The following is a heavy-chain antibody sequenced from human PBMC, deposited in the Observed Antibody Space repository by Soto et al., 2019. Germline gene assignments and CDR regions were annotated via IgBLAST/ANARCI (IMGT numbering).Heavy chain of an antibody. CDR2: IYHSWST. J-gene: IGHJ4*02. D-gene: IGHD4-4*01. CDR1: VGSISSGCYS. Sequence: PSETLSFTCAVSVGSISSGCYSWSWILHPPGKGLEWIGYIYHSWSTYYNPSLKSRVTISVDRYKNQFSLKLSSVTAADTAVSYCARYSDYFEYWAQGTMVTVSS. V-gene: IGHV4-30-2*01. CDR3: ARYSDYFEY.